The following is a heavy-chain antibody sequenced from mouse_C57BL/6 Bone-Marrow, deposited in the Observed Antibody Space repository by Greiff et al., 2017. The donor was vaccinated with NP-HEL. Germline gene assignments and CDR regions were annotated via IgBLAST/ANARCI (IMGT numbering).Heavy chain of an antibody. Sequence: QVQLQQPGAELVMPGASVKLSCKASGYTLTSYWMHWVKQRPGQGLEWIGEIEPSDSSTNNTQKIKGKSTLTVDKSSRTAFMMHSMLTSENSAVYYCARPRYDGYDRLAFFAYWGQGTLVTVSA. CDR3: ARPRYDGYDRLAFFAY. CDR2: IEPSDSST. D-gene: IGHD2-3*01. CDR1: GYTLTSYW. J-gene: IGHJ3*01. V-gene: IGHV1-69*01.